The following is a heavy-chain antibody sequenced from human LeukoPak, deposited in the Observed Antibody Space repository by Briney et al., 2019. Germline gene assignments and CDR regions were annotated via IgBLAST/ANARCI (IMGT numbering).Heavy chain of an antibody. V-gene: IGHV3-30-3*01. CDR1: GFTFSSYA. D-gene: IGHD3-16*01. CDR2: ISYDGSNK. J-gene: IGHJ6*02. Sequence: PGRSLRLSCAASGFTFSSYAMHWVRQAPGKGLEWVAVISYDGSNKYYADSVKGRFTISRDNSKNTLYLQMNSLRAEDTAVYYCARGHLPWGTVIDYYYYYGMDVWGQGTTVTVSS. CDR3: ARGHLPWGTVIDYYYYYGMDV.